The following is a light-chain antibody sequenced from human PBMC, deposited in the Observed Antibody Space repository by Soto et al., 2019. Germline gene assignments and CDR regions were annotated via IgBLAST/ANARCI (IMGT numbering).Light chain of an antibody. CDR1: QGISNY. CDR2: GAS. V-gene: IGKV1-27*01. CDR3: QKYNGAPFT. J-gene: IGKJ4*01. Sequence: DIQMTQSQAFLSASVGDRVIITCRASQGISNYLAWYQQKPGKVPKVLIYGASILQSGVPSRFSGSGSGTDLTLTISSLQPEDVATYYGQKYNGAPFTFGGGTKVEIK.